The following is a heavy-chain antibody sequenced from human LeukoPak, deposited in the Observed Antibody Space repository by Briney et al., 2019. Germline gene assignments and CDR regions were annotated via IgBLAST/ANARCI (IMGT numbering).Heavy chain of an antibody. CDR2: VNLQGST. CDR3: AREGGPYRPLDY. Sequence: PSGTLSLTCDVSGGSITQTNDWTWVRQPPGKGLEWIGEVNLQGSTNYNPSLMRRVAISVDTSANHVSLQLTSVTAADTAVYYCAREGGPYRPLDYSGQGTLVTVSS. CDR1: GGSITQTND. V-gene: IGHV4-4*02. J-gene: IGHJ4*02.